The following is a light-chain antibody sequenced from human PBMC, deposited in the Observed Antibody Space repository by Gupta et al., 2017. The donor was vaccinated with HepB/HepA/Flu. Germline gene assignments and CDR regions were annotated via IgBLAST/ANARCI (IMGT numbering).Light chain of an antibody. CDR3: MQALQSPKT. CDR1: QSLLHSNGYNY. Sequence: DIVMSQSPLSTPVTPGAQVYIPCRSSQSLLHSNGYNYVDWSLQRPGQSPQRLIFMGSNRDSGVPDRFSGSGSGTDFTLKISRVEAEDVGVYYCMQALQSPKTFGPGTIVDI. J-gene: IGKJ3*01. V-gene: IGKV2-28*01. CDR2: MGS.